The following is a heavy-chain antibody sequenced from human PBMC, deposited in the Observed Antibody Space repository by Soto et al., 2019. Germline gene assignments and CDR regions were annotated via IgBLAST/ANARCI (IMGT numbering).Heavy chain of an antibody. CDR1: GFTFSNYG. CDR3: AKAGYSGSYYVFDY. CDR2: ISYDGSNK. V-gene: IGHV3-30*18. D-gene: IGHD1-26*01. Sequence: QVQLVESGGGVVQPGRSLRLSCAASGFTFSNYGMYWVRQAPGKGLEWVAFISYDGSNKYYADSVKGRFTISRDNSKNTLYLQMNSLRAEDTAVYYCAKAGYSGSYYVFDYWGQGTLVTVSS. J-gene: IGHJ4*02.